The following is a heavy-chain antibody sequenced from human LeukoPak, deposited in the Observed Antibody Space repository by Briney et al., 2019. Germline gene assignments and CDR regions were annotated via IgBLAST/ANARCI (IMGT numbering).Heavy chain of an antibody. Sequence: PGGSLRLSCAASGFTFSGFWMNWVRQAPGEGLEWVANIKEDGSEIYYVDSVKGRFTISRDNAKNSLYLQMDTLRAEGTALYFCTRGHYDDHRRWGQGTLVTVSS. CDR3: TRGHYDDHRR. D-gene: IGHD4-17*01. CDR1: GFTFSGFW. V-gene: IGHV3-7*01. CDR2: IKEDGSEI. J-gene: IGHJ4*02.